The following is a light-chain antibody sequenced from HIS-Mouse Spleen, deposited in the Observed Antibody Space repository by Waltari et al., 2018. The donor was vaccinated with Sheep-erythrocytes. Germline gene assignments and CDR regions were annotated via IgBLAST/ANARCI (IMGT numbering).Light chain of an antibody. J-gene: IGKJ2*01. CDR1: QSVSSY. CDR3: QQRSNWYT. V-gene: IGKV3-11*01. Sequence: EIVLTQSPATLSLSPGERATLSCRASQSVSSYLAWYQQKPGQAPRPLIYDASNMATGIPARFSGSGSGTDFTLTISSLEPEDFAVYYCQQRSNWYTFGQGTKLEIK. CDR2: DAS.